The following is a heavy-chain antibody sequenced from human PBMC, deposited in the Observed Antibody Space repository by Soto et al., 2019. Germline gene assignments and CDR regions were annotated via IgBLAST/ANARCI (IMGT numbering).Heavy chain of an antibody. Sequence: PSQMIRLTYSVSEGSVTDHYVTWIRKTPEKGLEWIGHMHYTGSSHYNPSLKCRLTISVDRSKNQFTLQLTSVSVADPAVYDCATSYGSAWCTYWGQGTQVTVSS. CDR1: EGSVTDHY. CDR3: ATSYGSAWCTY. CDR2: MHYTGSS. V-gene: IGHV4-59*02. J-gene: IGHJ4*02. D-gene: IGHD2-15*01.